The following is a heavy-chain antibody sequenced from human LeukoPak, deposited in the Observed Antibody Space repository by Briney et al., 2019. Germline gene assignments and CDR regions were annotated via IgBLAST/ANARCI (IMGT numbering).Heavy chain of an antibody. J-gene: IGHJ5*02. V-gene: IGHV3-11*06. CDR1: GFTFSDYY. CDR2: ISSSSSYT. CDR3: SVTAILRLANGGSWFDP. Sequence: GGSLRLSCAASGFTFSDYYMSWIRQAPGKGLEWVSYISSSSSYTNYADSVKGRFTISRDNAKNSLYLQMNSLRAEDTAVYYCSVTAILRLANGGSWFDPWGQGTLVTVSS. D-gene: IGHD2-21*02.